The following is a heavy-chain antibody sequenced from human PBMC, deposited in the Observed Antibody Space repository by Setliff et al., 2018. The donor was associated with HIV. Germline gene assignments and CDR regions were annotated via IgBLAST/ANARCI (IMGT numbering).Heavy chain of an antibody. D-gene: IGHD6-19*01. V-gene: IGHV3-7*01. CDR1: GFTFSYRW. Sequence: PGGSLRLSCAASGFTFSYRWMTWVRQAPGKGLEWVANIKGDGSEKYYVDSVKGRFTISRDNAKNSVYLQMNSLRVEDTAMYYCTKDHLSGWASDCWGQGTLVTVSS. CDR3: TKDHLSGWASDC. CDR2: IKGDGSEK. J-gene: IGHJ4*02.